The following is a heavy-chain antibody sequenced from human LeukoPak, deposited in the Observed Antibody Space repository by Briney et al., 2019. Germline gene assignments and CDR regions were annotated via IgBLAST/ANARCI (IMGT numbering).Heavy chain of an antibody. Sequence: GASVKVSCKASGYTFTSYDINWVRQATGQGLEWMGWMNPNSGNTGYAQKFQGRVTMTRNTSISTAYMELSSLRSEDTAVYYCARGYCSGGSCQPKYGMDVWGQGTTVTVSS. J-gene: IGHJ6*02. V-gene: IGHV1-8*01. CDR3: ARGYCSGGSCQPKYGMDV. CDR2: MNPNSGNT. D-gene: IGHD2-15*01. CDR1: GYTFTSYD.